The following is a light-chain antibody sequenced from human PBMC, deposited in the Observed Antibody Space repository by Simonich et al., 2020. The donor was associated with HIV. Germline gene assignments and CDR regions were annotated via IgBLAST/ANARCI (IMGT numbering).Light chain of an antibody. CDR2: DVS. CDR3: SSYTSSSTWV. CDR1: SSDVGGYNY. V-gene: IGLV2-14*01. J-gene: IGLJ3*02. Sequence: QSALTQPASVSGSPGQSITISCTGTSSDVGGYNYVSWYQQHPGKAPKLMIYDVSDRSSGVSNSFSGSESSNTDSLTISGLQAEDEADYYCSSYTSSSTWVFGGGTKLTVL.